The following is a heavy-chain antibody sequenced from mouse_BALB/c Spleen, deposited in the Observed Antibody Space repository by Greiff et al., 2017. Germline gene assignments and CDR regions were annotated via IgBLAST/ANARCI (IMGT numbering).Heavy chain of an antibody. CDR2: INPSNGRT. V-gene: IGHV1S81*02. CDR1: GYTFTSYW. J-gene: IGHJ1*01. CDR3: ARVTTVHWYFDV. D-gene: IGHD1-1*01. Sequence: QVQLQQPGAELVKPGASVKLSCKASGYTFTSYWMHWVKQRPGQGLEWIGEINPSNGRTNYNEKFKSKATLTVDKSSSTAYMQLSSLTSEDSAVYYCARVTTVHWYFDVWGAGTTVTVSS.